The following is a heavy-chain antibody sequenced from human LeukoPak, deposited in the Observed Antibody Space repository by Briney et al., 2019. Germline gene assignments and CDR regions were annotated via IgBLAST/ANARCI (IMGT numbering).Heavy chain of an antibody. V-gene: IGHV4-61*01. Sequence: SETLSLTCSVSDYSISSGYFWGWIRQPPGKGLEWIGYIYFSGSTDYNPSLKSRVTMSVDTSKNQFSLRLSSVTAADTAVYYCARDGPTGPWGRGTLVTVSS. D-gene: IGHD1-26*01. CDR2: IYFSGST. CDR1: DYSISSGYF. CDR3: ARDGPTGP. J-gene: IGHJ4*02.